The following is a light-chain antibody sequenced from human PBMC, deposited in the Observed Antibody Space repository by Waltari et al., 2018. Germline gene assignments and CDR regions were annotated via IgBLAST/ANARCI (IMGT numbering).Light chain of an antibody. CDR2: AAS. Sequence: EIVLTQSPGTLSLSPGERVILSCRASQYITGGWMTWYHQKPGQAPRLLIYAASTRAPGVPDRFSGSVSGTDFTLTISRLEPEDSGVYYCQQYDGSVVTFGGGTKVEIK. J-gene: IGKJ4*01. CDR1: QYITGGW. CDR3: QQYDGSVVT. V-gene: IGKV3-20*01.